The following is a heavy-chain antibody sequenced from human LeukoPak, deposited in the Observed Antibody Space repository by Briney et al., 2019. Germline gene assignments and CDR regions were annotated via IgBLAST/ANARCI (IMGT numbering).Heavy chain of an antibody. V-gene: IGHV1-18*01. Sequence: ASVKVSCKASGGTFSSYGISWVRQAPGQGLEWMGWISAYNGNTNYAQKLQGRVTMTTDTSTSTAYMELRSLRSDDTAVYYCAREEVLATPYGMDVWGQGTTVTVSS. CDR2: ISAYNGNT. J-gene: IGHJ6*02. D-gene: IGHD2-15*01. CDR1: GGTFSSYG. CDR3: AREEVLATPYGMDV.